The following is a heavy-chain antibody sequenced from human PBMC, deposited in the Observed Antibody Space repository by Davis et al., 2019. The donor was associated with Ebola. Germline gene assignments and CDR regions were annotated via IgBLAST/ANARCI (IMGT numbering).Heavy chain of an antibody. D-gene: IGHD7-27*01. CDR3: ARDPWGSEKDY. J-gene: IGHJ4*02. V-gene: IGHV1-18*01. CDR2: ITASNGNT. CDR1: GYKFIDYG. Sequence: ASVKVSCKASGYKFIDYGISWVRQAPGQGLEWMGWITASNGNTHYAQKLQDRITMTIDTSTSTAYMELRSLRYDDTAVYYCARDPWGSEKDYWGQGTLITVSS.